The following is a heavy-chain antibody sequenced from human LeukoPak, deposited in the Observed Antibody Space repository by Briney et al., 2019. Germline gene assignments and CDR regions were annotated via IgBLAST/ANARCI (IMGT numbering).Heavy chain of an antibody. D-gene: IGHD2-15*01. Sequence: GASVKVSCKASGYTFTSYYMHWVRQAPGQGLEWMGIINPSGGSTNYAQKFQGRVTMTRDTPTSTVYMELSSLRSEDTAVYYCARDPPYCSAGSCYSSDYMDVWGKGTTVTISS. J-gene: IGHJ6*03. CDR3: ARDPPYCSAGSCYSSDYMDV. CDR2: INPSGGST. CDR1: GYTFTSYY. V-gene: IGHV1-46*01.